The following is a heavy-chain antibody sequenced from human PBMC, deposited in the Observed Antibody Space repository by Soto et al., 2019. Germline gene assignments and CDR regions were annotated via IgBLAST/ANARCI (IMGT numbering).Heavy chain of an antibody. CDR1: GFTFSSYA. D-gene: IGHD6-13*01. V-gene: IGHV3-30-3*01. CDR3: ARDRSRDSSSLGWALGGMDV. J-gene: IGHJ6*02. Sequence: GGSLRLSCAASGFTFSSYAMHWVRQAPGKGLEWVAVISYDGSNKYYADSVKGRFTISRDNSKNTLYLQMNSLRAEDTAVYYCARDRSRDSSSLGWALGGMDVWGQGTTVTVSS. CDR2: ISYDGSNK.